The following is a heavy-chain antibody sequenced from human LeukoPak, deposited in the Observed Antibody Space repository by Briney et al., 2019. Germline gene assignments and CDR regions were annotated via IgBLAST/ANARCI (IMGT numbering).Heavy chain of an antibody. Sequence: ASVKVSCKASGYTFTSYGISWVRQAPGQGLEWMGWISAYNGNTNYAQKLQGRVTMTTDTSTSTAYMELRSLRSDDTAVYYCARDPSSFVWFGESHPFDYWGQGTLVTVSS. D-gene: IGHD3-10*01. V-gene: IGHV1-18*01. CDR1: GYTFTSYG. J-gene: IGHJ4*02. CDR3: ARDPSSFVWFGESHPFDY. CDR2: ISAYNGNT.